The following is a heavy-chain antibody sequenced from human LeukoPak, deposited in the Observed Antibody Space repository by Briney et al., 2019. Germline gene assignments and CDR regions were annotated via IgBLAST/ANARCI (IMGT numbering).Heavy chain of an antibody. J-gene: IGHJ3*02. D-gene: IGHD2-21*02. V-gene: IGHV4-39*07. Sequence: SETLSLTCTVSGGSISIDTFYWGWIRQPPGKGLEWIGSIYYSGNTYYNPSVETRVTISVDTSKNQFSLKLSSVTAADTAVYYCARAVIVVVTAGAFDIWGQGTMVTVSS. CDR3: ARAVIVVVTAGAFDI. CDR1: GGSISIDTFY. CDR2: IYYSGNT.